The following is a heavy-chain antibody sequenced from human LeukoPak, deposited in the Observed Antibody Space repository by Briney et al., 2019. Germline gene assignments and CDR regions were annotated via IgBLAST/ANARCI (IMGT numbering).Heavy chain of an antibody. V-gene: IGHV4-38-2*01. J-gene: IGHJ4*02. CDR1: GYPISSGYY. CDR2: IYHSGST. CDR3: ARLQASPYYFDY. Sequence: PSETLSLTCAVSGYPISSGYYWGWIRQPPGKGLEWIGSIYHSGSTYYNPSLKSRVTISVDTSKNQFSLKLSSVTAADTAVYYCARLQASPYYFDYWGQGTLVTVSS.